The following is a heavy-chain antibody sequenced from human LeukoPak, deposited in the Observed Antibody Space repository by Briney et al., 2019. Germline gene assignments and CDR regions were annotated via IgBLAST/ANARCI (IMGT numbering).Heavy chain of an antibody. CDR1: GFTFSSYS. D-gene: IGHD1-20*01. CDR3: ARAYNWNLDY. CDR2: ISGSSSYI. V-gene: IGHV3-21*01. Sequence: GGSLRLSCAASGFTFSSYSMNWVRQAPGKGLEWVSSISGSSSYIYHADSVKGRFTISRDNAENSLYLQMNSLRAEDTAVYYCARAYNWNLDYWGQGTLVTVSS. J-gene: IGHJ4*02.